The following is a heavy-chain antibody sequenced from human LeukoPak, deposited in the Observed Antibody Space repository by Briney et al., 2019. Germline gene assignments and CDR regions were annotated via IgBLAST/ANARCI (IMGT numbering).Heavy chain of an antibody. CDR2: IYYSGST. V-gene: IGHV4-31*03. J-gene: IGHJ4*02. CDR1: GGSISSGGYY. D-gene: IGHD2-15*01. CDR3: ARGRPRYCSGGSCYSYDY. Sequence: SETLSLTCTVSGGSISSGGYYWSWIRQHPGKGLEWIGYIYYSGSTYYNPSLKSRVTISVDTSKNQFSLKLSSVTAADTAVYYCARGRPRYCSGGSCYSYDYWGQGTLVTVSS.